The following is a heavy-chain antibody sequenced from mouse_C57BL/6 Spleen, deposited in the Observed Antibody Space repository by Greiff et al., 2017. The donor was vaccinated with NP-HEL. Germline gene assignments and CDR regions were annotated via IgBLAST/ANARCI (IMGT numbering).Heavy chain of an antibody. CDR2: ISDGGSYT. J-gene: IGHJ4*01. Sequence: EVQGVESGGGLVKPGGSLKLSCAASGFTFTSYAMSWVRQTPEKRLEWVATISDGGSYTYYPDNVKGRFTISRDNATNNLYLQMSHLKSEDTAMYYCASLYDYYAMDYWGQGTSVTVSS. CDR1: GFTFTSYA. D-gene: IGHD2-3*01. CDR3: ASLYDYYAMDY. V-gene: IGHV5-4*01.